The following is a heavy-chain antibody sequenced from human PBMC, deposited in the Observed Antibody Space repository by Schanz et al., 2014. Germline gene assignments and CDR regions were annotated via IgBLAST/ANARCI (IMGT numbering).Heavy chain of an antibody. CDR2: IWYDENNK. D-gene: IGHD3-10*01. Sequence: QVQLVESGGGVVQFGRSLRLSCVASGFTFSSYGMHWVRQAPGKGLEWVAVIWYDENNKYYADSVKGRFTMSRDNSKNTLYLQMNSLRAEDTAVYYCARANYRRKINFDYWVRGTLVTVSS. V-gene: IGHV3-33*01. CDR1: GFTFSSYG. CDR3: ARANYRRKINFDY. J-gene: IGHJ4*02.